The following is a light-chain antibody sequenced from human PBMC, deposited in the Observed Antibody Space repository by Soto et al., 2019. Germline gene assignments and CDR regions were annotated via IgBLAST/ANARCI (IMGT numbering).Light chain of an antibody. V-gene: IGKV3-20*01. Sequence: EIVLTQSPGTLSLSPGERATLSCRASQSVSSSYLAWYQQKPGQAPRLLIYGASSRATGIPDRFSGSGSGTDFPLTISRLEHEDFAVYYCQQYGRSPPGNTFGGGTKVEFK. CDR3: QQYGRSPPGNT. CDR1: QSVSSSY. CDR2: GAS. J-gene: IGKJ4*01.